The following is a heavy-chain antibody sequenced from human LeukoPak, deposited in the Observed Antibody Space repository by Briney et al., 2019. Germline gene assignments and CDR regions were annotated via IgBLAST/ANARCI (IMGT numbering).Heavy chain of an antibody. D-gene: IGHD6-13*01. Sequence: GASVKVSCKASGYTFTDYYMHWVRQAPGQGLEWMAWINPRNGGSHSAQKFQGRVTLTRDTSISTAYMEMRKLTSDDTAFYYCARGRIAAAGAIDYWGQGARVTVSS. CDR2: INPRNGGS. CDR1: GYTFTDYY. CDR3: ARGRIAAAGAIDY. J-gene: IGHJ4*02. V-gene: IGHV1-2*02.